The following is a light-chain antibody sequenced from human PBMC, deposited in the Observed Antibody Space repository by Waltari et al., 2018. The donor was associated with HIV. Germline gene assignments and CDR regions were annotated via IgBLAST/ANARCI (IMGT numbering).Light chain of an antibody. CDR2: DAA. CDR1: QRGDNK. J-gene: IGKJ1*01. Sequence: DTVMTQSPATLSSSPGDEVTLSCRASQRGDNKVAWYLQKPGQSPRLLIYDAATGATAGPGRFSGSGSETEFTITISSLQSEDFGIYYCQQYKNWPPWTFGQGTRVEIK. V-gene: IGKV3-15*01. CDR3: QQYKNWPPWT.